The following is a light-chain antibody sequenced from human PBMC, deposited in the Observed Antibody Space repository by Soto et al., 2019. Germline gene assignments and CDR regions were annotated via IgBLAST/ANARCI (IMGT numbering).Light chain of an antibody. J-gene: IGKJ2*01. CDR3: QQYDNSQDT. V-gene: IGKV3-20*01. Sequence: EIVLTQSPGTLSLSPGERATLSCRASQSVNSNYLAWYQQRPGQAPRLLIYGASNRATGIPDKFSGSGSGRDFTLNISRLEPEDFAVYYCQQYDNSQDTLGQGTRLEIK. CDR1: QSVNSNY. CDR2: GAS.